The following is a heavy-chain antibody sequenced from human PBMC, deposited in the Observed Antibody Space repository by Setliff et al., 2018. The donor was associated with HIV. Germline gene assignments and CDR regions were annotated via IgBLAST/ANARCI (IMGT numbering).Heavy chain of an antibody. Sequence: PSETLSLTCTVSGYSISSGYYWGWIRQPPGKGLEWIGSIYHSGSTYYNPSLKSRVTISVDTSKNQFSLKLSSVTAADTAVYYCASLPSVLAAPIDYWGQGTLVTVSS. V-gene: IGHV4-38-2*02. D-gene: IGHD6-13*01. CDR3: ASLPSVLAAPIDY. CDR2: IYHSGST. CDR1: GYSISSGYY. J-gene: IGHJ4*02.